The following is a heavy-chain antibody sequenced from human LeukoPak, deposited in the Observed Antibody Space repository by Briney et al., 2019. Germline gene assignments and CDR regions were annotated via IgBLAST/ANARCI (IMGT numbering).Heavy chain of an antibody. V-gene: IGHV3-74*01. CDR2: INSDGSST. J-gene: IGHJ5*02. Sequence: QPGGSLRLSCAASGYWMHWFRQAPGKGLVWVSRINSDGSSTNYADSVKGRFTISRDNAKNTLYLQMNSLRAEDTAVYYCASLGDYSNAHWFDPWGQGTLVTVSS. D-gene: IGHD4-11*01. CDR3: ASLGDYSNAHWFDP. CDR1: GYW.